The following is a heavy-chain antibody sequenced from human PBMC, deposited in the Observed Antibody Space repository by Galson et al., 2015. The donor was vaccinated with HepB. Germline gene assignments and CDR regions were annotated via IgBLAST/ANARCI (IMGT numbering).Heavy chain of an antibody. J-gene: IGHJ5*02. Sequence: SLRLSCAASGLSFVVSWMNWVRQSPGKGLEWVANMSPDGSVTRYVDSLRGRFTISRDTAKNSLYLQMNNLRAEDTAVYYCATWFGESVAWGQGTLVTVSS. CDR3: ATWFGESVA. V-gene: IGHV3-7*03. D-gene: IGHD3-10*01. CDR2: MSPDGSVT. CDR1: GLSFVVSW.